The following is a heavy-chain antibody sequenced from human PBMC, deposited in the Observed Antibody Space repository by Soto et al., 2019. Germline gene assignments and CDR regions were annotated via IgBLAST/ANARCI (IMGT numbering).Heavy chain of an antibody. CDR3: ARDRSYGSGSYYKEY. J-gene: IGHJ4*02. V-gene: IGHV3-11*06. Sequence: GGSLRLSCAACGFTFSDYYISWIRQAPWKGLEWVSYISSSSIYTNYADSVKGRFTISRDNAKNSLYLQMNSLRAEDTAVYYCARDRSYGSGSYYKEYGGQGTLVAVCS. CDR2: ISSSSIYT. CDR1: GFTFSDYY. D-gene: IGHD3-10*01.